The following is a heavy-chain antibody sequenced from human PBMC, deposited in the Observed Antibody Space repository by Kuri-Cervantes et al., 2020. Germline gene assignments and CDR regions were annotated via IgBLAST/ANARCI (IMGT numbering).Heavy chain of an antibody. CDR2: ISWNSGSI. CDR3: AKDIGDYGDHYGFDY. J-gene: IGHJ4*02. Sequence: SLKISCAASGFTFGDYAMHWVRQAPGKGLEWVSGISWNSGSIGYADSVKGRFTISRDNAKNSLYLQMNSLRAEDTALYYCAKDIGDYGDHYGFDYRGQGTLVTVSS. V-gene: IGHV3-9*01. CDR1: GFTFGDYA. D-gene: IGHD4-17*01.